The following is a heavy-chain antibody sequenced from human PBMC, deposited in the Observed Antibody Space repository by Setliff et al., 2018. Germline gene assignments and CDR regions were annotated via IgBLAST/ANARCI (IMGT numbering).Heavy chain of an antibody. D-gene: IGHD3-3*01. V-gene: IGHV5-51*01. CDR1: GYSFTSYW. CDR2: IYPGDSDT. CDR3: ARGRDFWSGYLVY. J-gene: IGHJ4*02. Sequence: PGESLKSSCKGSGYSFTSYWIGWVRQMTGKGLEWMGIIYPGDSDTRYSPSFQGQVTISADKSISTAYLQWSSLKASDTAMYYCARGRDFWSGYLVYWGQGTLVTVSS.